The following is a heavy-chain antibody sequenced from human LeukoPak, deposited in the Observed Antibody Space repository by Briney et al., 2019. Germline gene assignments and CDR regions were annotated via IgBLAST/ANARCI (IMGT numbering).Heavy chain of an antibody. J-gene: IGHJ5*02. CDR2: ISYEGGTQ. Sequence: GGSLRLSRAASGFTLSCYAMHWVRQAPGRGLEWVAVISYEGGTQHYADSVKGRFLISRDNPRHTLYLQMNILRTEDTAVYYCAKEGTPQVSAWYDLWGQGTQVIVSS. D-gene: IGHD3-10*01. CDR3: AKEGTPQVSAWYDL. V-gene: IGHV3-30*04. CDR1: GFTLSCYA.